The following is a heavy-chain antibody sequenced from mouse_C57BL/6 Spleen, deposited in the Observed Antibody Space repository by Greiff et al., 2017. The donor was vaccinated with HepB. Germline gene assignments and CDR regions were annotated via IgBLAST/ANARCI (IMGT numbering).Heavy chain of an antibody. Sequence: EVQLQQSGPELVKPGASVKIPCTASGYTFNDYNMDWVKQSHGKSLEWIGDINPNNGGTNYNQKFKGKATFTVDKSSSTAYMELRSLTSEDTAVYYCASSGVVAPGIDYWGQGTSVTVSS. D-gene: IGHD1-1*01. CDR1: GYTFNDYN. CDR2: INPNNGGT. J-gene: IGHJ4*01. V-gene: IGHV1-18*01. CDR3: ASSGVVAPGIDY.